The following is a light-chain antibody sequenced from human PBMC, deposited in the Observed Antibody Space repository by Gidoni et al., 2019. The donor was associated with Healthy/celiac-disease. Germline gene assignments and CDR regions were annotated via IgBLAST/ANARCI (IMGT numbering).Light chain of an antibody. CDR1: QSISSY. Sequence: DIQLTQSPSSLSASVGDRVTITCRASQSISSYLNWYQQKPGKAPKLLIYAASSLQSGVPSRFSGSGSGTDFTLTISSLQPEDFATYYCQQSYSTRVYTFXXXTKLEIK. CDR3: QQSYSTRVYT. V-gene: IGKV1-39*01. CDR2: AAS. J-gene: IGKJ2*01.